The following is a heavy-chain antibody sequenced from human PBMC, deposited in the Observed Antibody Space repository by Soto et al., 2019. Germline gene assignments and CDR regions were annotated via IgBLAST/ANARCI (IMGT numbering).Heavy chain of an antibody. Sequence: ASVKVSCKASGYTFTSYDINWVRQATGQGLEWMGWMNPNSGNTGYAQKFQGRVTMTRNTSIRTASMELSSLRSGDTGVYYCASSEHYYESSSYYYGDAFDIWGQGTMVTVSS. D-gene: IGHD3-22*01. V-gene: IGHV1-8*01. CDR1: GYTFTSYD. CDR3: ASSEHYYESSSYYYGDAFDI. CDR2: MNPNSGNT. J-gene: IGHJ3*02.